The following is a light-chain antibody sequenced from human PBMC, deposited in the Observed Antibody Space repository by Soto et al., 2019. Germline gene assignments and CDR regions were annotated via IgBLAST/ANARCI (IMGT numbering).Light chain of an antibody. V-gene: IGKV3-11*01. Sequence: IVLTQSPATLCLSPGKRATLSCSASQNISSYLIWYQQKPGQAPRLLIYDVSNRATGIPARFSGSGSGTDFTLTISSLEPEDFAAYYCQQYGSSPSITCGQGKRLEIK. CDR1: QNISSY. CDR3: QQYGSSPSIT. CDR2: DVS. J-gene: IGKJ5*01.